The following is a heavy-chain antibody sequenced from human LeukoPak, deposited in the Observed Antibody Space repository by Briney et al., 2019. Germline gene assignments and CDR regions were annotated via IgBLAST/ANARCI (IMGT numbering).Heavy chain of an antibody. J-gene: IGHJ4*02. CDR1: GFTFDDYA. D-gene: IGHD6-19*01. CDR3: AKVPYSSGWYGGYYFDY. V-gene: IGHV3-20*04. Sequence: GGSLRLSCAASGFTFDDYAMNWVRQVPGKGLEWVSNISWNAAFTNYADSLRGRFTISRDNAKNTLYLQMNSLRAEDTAVYYCAKVPYSSGWYGGYYFDYWGQGTLVTVSS. CDR2: ISWNAAFT.